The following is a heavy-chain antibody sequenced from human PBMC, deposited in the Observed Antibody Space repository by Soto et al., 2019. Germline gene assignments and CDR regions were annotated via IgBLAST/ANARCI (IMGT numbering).Heavy chain of an antibody. CDR1: GFTFSNYA. D-gene: IGHD6-19*01. Sequence: EVQLLESGGGLVQPGGSLRLSCAASGFTFSNYAMSWVRQAPGKGLEWVSVISGSGGSTYYADSVKGRFTISRDNSKNTLYLQMNSLRAEDTAVYYCAGGSGWYNACDIWGQGTMVTVSS. J-gene: IGHJ3*02. CDR3: AGGSGWYNACDI. CDR2: ISGSGGST. V-gene: IGHV3-23*01.